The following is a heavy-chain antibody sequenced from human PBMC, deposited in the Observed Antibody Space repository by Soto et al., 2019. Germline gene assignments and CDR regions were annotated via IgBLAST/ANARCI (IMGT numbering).Heavy chain of an antibody. Sequence: WATLSITCAVYGGSFSGYYWSWIRQPPGKGLEWIGEINHSGSTNYNPSLKSRVTISVDTSKNQFSLKLSSVTAADTAVYYCARVRYSSGWYGFLGYWGQGTLVTAPQ. CDR1: GGSFSGYY. D-gene: IGHD6-19*01. CDR2: INHSGST. J-gene: IGHJ4*02. CDR3: ARVRYSSGWYGFLGY. V-gene: IGHV4-34*01.